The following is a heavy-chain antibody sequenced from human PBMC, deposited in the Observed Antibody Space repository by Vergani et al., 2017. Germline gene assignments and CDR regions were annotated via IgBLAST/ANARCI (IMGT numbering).Heavy chain of an antibody. CDR3: ARSHVSGRNLRNWFDP. J-gene: IGHJ5*02. D-gene: IGHD1-26*01. V-gene: IGHV4-39*01. CDR2: IYYSGST. CDR1: GGSISSSSYY. Sequence: QLQLQESGPGLVKPSETLSLTCTVSGGSISSSSYYWGWIRQPPGKGLEWIGSIYYSGSTYYNPSLKSRVTISVDTSKNQFSLKLSSVTAADTAVYYCARSHVSGRNLRNWFDPWGQGTLVTVSS.